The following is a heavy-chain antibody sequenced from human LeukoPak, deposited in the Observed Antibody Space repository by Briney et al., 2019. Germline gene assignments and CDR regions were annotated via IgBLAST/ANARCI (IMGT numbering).Heavy chain of an antibody. D-gene: IGHD3-3*01. V-gene: IGHV4-4*07. CDR2: IYTSGST. CDR3: ARGVNLRFLESLIDY. CDR1: GGSISSYY. J-gene: IGHJ4*02. Sequence: SETLSLTCTDSGGSISSYYWSWIRQPAGKGLEWIGRIYTSGSTNYNPSLKSRVTMSVDTSKNQFSLKLSSVTAADTAVYYCARGVNLRFLESLIDYWGQGTLVTVSS.